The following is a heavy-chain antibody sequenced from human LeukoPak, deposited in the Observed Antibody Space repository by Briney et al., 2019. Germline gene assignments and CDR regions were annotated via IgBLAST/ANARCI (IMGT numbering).Heavy chain of an antibody. CDR3: ARYCSGGSCYSDWDFDQDY. V-gene: IGHV4-39*01. Sequence: SETLSLTCTVSGGSISSSSYYWGWIRQPPGKGLEWIGSIYYSGSTYYNPSLKSRVTISVDTSKNQFSLKLSSVTAADTAVYYCARYCSGGSCYSDWDFDQDYWGQGTLVTVSS. CDR2: IYYSGST. CDR1: GGSISSSSYY. J-gene: IGHJ4*02. D-gene: IGHD2-15*01.